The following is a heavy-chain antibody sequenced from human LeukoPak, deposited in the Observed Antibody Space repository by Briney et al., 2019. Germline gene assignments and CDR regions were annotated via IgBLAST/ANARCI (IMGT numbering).Heavy chain of an antibody. CDR3: ARDSRQYYYDSSGYYYPYYFGY. V-gene: IGHV1-69*05. CDR2: IIPIFGTA. CDR1: GGTFSSYA. Sequence: GSSVKVSCKASGGTFSSYAISWVRQAPGQGLEWMGRIIPIFGTANYAQKFQGRVAITTDESTSTAYMELSSLRSEDTAVYYCARDSRQYYYDSSGYYYPYYFGYWGREPWSPSPQ. D-gene: IGHD3-22*01. J-gene: IGHJ4*02.